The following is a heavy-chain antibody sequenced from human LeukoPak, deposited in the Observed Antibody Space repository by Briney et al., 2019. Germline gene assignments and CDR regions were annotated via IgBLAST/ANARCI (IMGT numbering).Heavy chain of an antibody. D-gene: IGHD3-22*01. CDR2: ISGDGDST. Sequence: GGSLRLSCAASGFTFDDYGMHWVRQVPGKGLEWVSIISGDGDSTYYADSVKGRFTISRDNSKNSLFLQMNSLTTEDTALYYCAKDYDSSGYFLSFFDSWGQGTLVTVSS. CDR3: AKDYDSSGYFLSFFDS. CDR1: GFTFDDYG. J-gene: IGHJ4*02. V-gene: IGHV3-43*02.